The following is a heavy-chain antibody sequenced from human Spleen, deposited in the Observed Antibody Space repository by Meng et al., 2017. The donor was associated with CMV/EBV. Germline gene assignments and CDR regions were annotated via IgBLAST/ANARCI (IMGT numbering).Heavy chain of an antibody. Sequence: SMTRGRYYWSWIRQHPGKGLEWIGYIYYSGTSFYNPSLKSRLTISVDASKKQFSLELTSVSAADTAVYYCARVGSQSSSSLTFDSWGQGILVTVSS. V-gene: IGHV4-31*02. CDR3: ARVGSQSSSSLTFDS. D-gene: IGHD6-6*01. CDR1: SMTRGRYY. J-gene: IGHJ4*02. CDR2: IYYSGTS.